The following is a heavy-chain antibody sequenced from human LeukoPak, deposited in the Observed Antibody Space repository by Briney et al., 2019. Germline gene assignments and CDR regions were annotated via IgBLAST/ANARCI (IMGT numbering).Heavy chain of an antibody. V-gene: IGHV3-7*01. CDR3: ARSGGPRMTVFGVITHFAY. CDR1: GCSLSGYW. Sequence: GGSLRLSCAVSGCSLSGYWMNWIRQAPGKGLEWVGSIKQDGGKEYYVNSLKRLFTIARDINKNLLFLQMHSLTPEDPAVYYCARSGGPRMTVFGVITHFAYWGQGTLVTVSS. D-gene: IGHD3-3*01. CDR2: IKQDGGKE. J-gene: IGHJ4*02.